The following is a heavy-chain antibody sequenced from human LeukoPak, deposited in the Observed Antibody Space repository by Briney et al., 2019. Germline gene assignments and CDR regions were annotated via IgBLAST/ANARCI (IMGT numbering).Heavy chain of an antibody. Sequence: PGGSLRLSCAASGFTFSNYAMNWVRQAPGKGLEWVSTITDSGGSTLYADSVKGRFTISRDNSKNTLYLQMNSPRAADTAIYYCAKVGSYYFGAGRLTVPYYFDTWGQGSLVTVSS. CDR1: GFTFSNYA. CDR2: ITDSGGST. J-gene: IGHJ4*02. CDR3: AKVGSYYFGAGRLTVPYYFDT. D-gene: IGHD3-10*01. V-gene: IGHV3-23*01.